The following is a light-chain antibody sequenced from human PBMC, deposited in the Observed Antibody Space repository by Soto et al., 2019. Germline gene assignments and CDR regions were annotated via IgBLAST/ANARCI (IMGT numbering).Light chain of an antibody. CDR1: QNISIW. V-gene: IGKV1-5*01. CDR2: DSS. J-gene: IGKJ5*01. CDR3: QHYNSFSIT. Sequence: DIQMTQSPSTLSASVVDRVTGACLASQNISIWLAWYQQRPGRAPRLLIYDSSSLESGVPSTFSGSGSGTEFSLTISNLRPDDFATYYCQHYNSFSITFGQGTRLGI.